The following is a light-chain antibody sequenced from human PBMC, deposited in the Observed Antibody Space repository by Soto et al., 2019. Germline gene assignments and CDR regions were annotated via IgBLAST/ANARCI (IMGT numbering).Light chain of an antibody. J-gene: IGKJ1*01. Sequence: EIVMTQSPATLSVSPGERATLSCRASQSVSSNLAWYQQKPGQAPRLLIYGASTRATGIPARFSGSGSGTEFTLTLSSLQSEDFAVYYCQQYNNWPMWTFGQGPKVDIK. CDR2: GAS. CDR1: QSVSSN. CDR3: QQYNNWPMWT. V-gene: IGKV3-15*01.